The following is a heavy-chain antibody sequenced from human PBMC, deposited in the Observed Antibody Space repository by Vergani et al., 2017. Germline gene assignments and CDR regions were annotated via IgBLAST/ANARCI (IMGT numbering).Heavy chain of an antibody. Sequence: QVQLQKSGPGLVKPSQTLSLTCTVSGGSISSGGYYWSWIRQHPGKGLEWIGYIYYSGSTYYNPSLKSRVTISVDTSKNQFSLKLSSVTAADTAVYYCARVDYYDSSGYYSFQHWGQGTLVTVSS. J-gene: IGHJ1*01. D-gene: IGHD3-22*01. V-gene: IGHV4-31*03. CDR1: GGSISSGGYY. CDR2: IYYSGST. CDR3: ARVDYYDSSGYYSFQH.